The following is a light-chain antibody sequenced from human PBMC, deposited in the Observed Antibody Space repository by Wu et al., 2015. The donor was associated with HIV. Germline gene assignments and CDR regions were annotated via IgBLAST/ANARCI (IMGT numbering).Light chain of an antibody. V-gene: IGKV3D-20*01. CDR1: GSDW. CDR3: QQYGSTPIT. CDR2: EAY. Sequence: GSDWLAWYQHKSATLPKLLIYEAYKRAAGVPDRFNAAGSGTDFSLTISGLDPEDVAFYFCQQYGSTPITFGPGTRL. J-gene: IGKJ5*01.